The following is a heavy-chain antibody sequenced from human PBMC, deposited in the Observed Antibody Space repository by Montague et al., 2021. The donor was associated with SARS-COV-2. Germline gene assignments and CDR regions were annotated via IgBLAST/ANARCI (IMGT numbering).Heavy chain of an antibody. CDR2: IYWDDDK. J-gene: IGHJ5*02. CDR3: AHRIGIAAVSKGFRFDP. V-gene: IGHV2-5*02. Sequence: PALVKPTQTLTLTCTFSGFSLSTSGVGVGWIRQPPGKALEWLALIYWDDDKRYSLSLKSRLTITKDTSKNQVVLTMTNMDPVDTATYYCAHRIGIAAVSKGFRFDPWGQGTLVTVSS. CDR1: GFSLSTSGVG. D-gene: IGHD6-13*01.